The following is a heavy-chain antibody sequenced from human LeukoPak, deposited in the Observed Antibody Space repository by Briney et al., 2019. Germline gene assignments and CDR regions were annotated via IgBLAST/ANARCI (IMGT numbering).Heavy chain of an antibody. CDR2: IYYSGDT. V-gene: IGHV4-59*01. CDR1: DGAIAGYS. CDR3: VRGPYGSGISNWFDP. D-gene: IGHD3-10*01. J-gene: IGHJ5*02. Sequence: ASETLSLTCTVSDGAIAGYSWSWIRQPPGKGLEWIGYIYYSGDTNYNPSLQSRVTVSVDTSKNQFSLKLTSVTAVDTAVYYCVRGPYGSGISNWFDPWGQGTLVIVSS.